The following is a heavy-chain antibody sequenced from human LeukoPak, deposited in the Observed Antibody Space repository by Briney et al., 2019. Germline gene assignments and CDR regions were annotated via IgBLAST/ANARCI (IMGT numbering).Heavy chain of an antibody. D-gene: IGHD2-21*02. CDR1: GFTFSNYW. J-gene: IGHJ6*02. V-gene: IGHV3-74*01. Sequence: GGSLRLSCAASGFTFSNYWMHWVRQAPGEALMWVSRIKSDESSTTYADSVKGRFTISRDNAKNTLYLQMNSLRAEDTAVYYCSRDSLSSCGGDCYSGLDVWGQGTTVTVSS. CDR2: IKSDESST. CDR3: SRDSLSSCGGDCYSGLDV.